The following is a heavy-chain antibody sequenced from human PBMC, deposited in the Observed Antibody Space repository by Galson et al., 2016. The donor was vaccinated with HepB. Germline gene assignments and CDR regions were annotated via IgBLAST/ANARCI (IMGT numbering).Heavy chain of an antibody. D-gene: IGHD3-16*01. CDR2: LSRDGYSA. CDR3: TILRGGNY. V-gene: IGHV3-64D*09. Sequence: SLRLSCAASGFTFTSFPMHWVRQAPGMGLEYVSGLSRDGYSADYADSVKGRFTVSRDVSKSTLYLQMNSLRPEDTAPYYCTILRGGNYWGQGTQVTVAS. CDR1: GFTFTSFP. J-gene: IGHJ4*02.